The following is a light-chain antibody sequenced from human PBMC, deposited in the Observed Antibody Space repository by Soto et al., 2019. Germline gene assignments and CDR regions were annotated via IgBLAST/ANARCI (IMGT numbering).Light chain of an antibody. Sequence: EIVLTQSPSTXSXXPXXXXXXXXRASQSVSSYLAWYQQKPGQAPRLLIYDASNRATGIPARFSGSGSGTDFTLTISSLEPEDFAVYYCQQRSNWPPITFGQGTRLEIK. CDR3: QQRSNWPPIT. CDR1: QSVSSY. V-gene: IGKV3-11*01. J-gene: IGKJ5*01. CDR2: DAS.